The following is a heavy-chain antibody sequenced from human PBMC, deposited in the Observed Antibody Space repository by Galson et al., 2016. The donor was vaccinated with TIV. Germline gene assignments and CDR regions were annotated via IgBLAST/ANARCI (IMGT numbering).Heavy chain of an antibody. Sequence: KVSCKASGYTFTSYDINWVRQATGQGLEWMGWVNPNSGNTGYAQKFQGRVTMTRNTSISTAYMELSSLRSEDTAVYFCARALVQGVVSQYYGMDVWGQGTTVTVSS. CDR1: GYTFTSYD. J-gene: IGHJ6*02. D-gene: IGHD3-10*01. CDR3: ARALVQGVVSQYYGMDV. V-gene: IGHV1-8*01. CDR2: VNPNSGNT.